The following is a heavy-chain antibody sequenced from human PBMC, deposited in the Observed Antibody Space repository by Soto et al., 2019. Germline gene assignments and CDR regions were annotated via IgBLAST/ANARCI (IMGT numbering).Heavy chain of an antibody. CDR2: ISYDGSNK. J-gene: IGHJ6*02. D-gene: IGHD2-15*01. Sequence: QVQLVESGGGVVQPGRSLRLSCAASGFTFSSYAMHWVRQAPGKGLEWVAVISYDGSNKYYADSVKGRFTISRDNSKNTLYLQMNSLRAEDTAVYYCARMAWFYCSGGSCYPTYGMDVWGQGTTVTVSS. V-gene: IGHV3-30-3*01. CDR3: ARMAWFYCSGGSCYPTYGMDV. CDR1: GFTFSSYA.